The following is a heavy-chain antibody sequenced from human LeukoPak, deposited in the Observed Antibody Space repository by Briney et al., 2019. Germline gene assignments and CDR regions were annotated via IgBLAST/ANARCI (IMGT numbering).Heavy chain of an antibody. V-gene: IGHV1-69*11. CDR1: GGTFSTYA. J-gene: IGHJ3*02. CDR2: IIPILSQS. CDR3: ATGVAYRDVFDI. Sequence: SVKVSCNASGGTFSTYAINGVRQAPGQGLEWMGRIIPILSQSDYAQKFQGTVSITADEVTETAYMELSSLTYDDTAVNYCATGVAYRDVFDIWGQGTMVTVSS. D-gene: IGHD2-2*01.